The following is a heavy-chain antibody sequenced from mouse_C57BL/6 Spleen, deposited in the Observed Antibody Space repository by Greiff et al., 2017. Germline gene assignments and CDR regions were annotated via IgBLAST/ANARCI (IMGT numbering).Heavy chain of an antibody. CDR2: IYPRSGNT. Sequence: QVHVKQSGAELARPGASVKLSCKASGYTFTSYGISWVKQRTGQGLEWIGEIYPRSGNTYYNEKFNGKATLTADKSSSTAYMELRSLTSEDSAVYFCARDRYFDVWGTGTTVTVSS. J-gene: IGHJ1*03. CDR3: ARDRYFDV. V-gene: IGHV1-81*01. CDR1: GYTFTSYG.